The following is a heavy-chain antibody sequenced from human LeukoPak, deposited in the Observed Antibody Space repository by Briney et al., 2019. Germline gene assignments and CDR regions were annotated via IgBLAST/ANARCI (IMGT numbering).Heavy chain of an antibody. CDR2: INHSGST. D-gene: IGHD2-2*01. V-gene: IGHV4-34*01. CDR1: GGSFSGYY. Sequence: KPSETLSLTCAVYGGSFSGYYWSWTRQPPGKGLDWIGEINHSGSTNYNPFLKSRVTMSVDSSKNQFSLQLTSVTAADTAVYYCARVRIIPGARDAFDVWGPGTMVTVSS. J-gene: IGHJ3*01. CDR3: ARVRIIPGARDAFDV.